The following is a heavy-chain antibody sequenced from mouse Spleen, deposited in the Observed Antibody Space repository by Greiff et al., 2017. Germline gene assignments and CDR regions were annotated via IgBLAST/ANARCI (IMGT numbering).Heavy chain of an antibody. CDR3: ARGGYYVPYGFDWYFDV. D-gene: IGHD2-3*01. V-gene: IGHV5-17*01. CDR1: GFTFSDYG. Sequence: EVQVVESGGGLVKPGGSLKLSCAASGFTFSDYGMHWVRQAPEKGLEWVAYISSGSSTIYYADTVKGRFTISRDNAKNTLFLQMTSLRSEDTAMYYCARGGYYVPYGFDWYFDVWGAGTTVTVSS. J-gene: IGHJ1*01. CDR2: ISSGSSTI.